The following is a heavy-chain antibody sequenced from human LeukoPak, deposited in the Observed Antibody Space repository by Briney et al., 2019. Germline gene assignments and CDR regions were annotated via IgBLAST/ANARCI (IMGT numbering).Heavy chain of an antibody. CDR2: IYYSGST. J-gene: IGHJ5*02. CDR3: ARCWRVPAAIWFDP. D-gene: IGHD2-2*01. Sequence: SETLSLTCTVSGGSISSSSYYWGWLRPAPGKGLEWIGSIYYSGSTYYNPSLKSRVTISVDTSENPLSLKLISVTPADTAVDYCARCWRVPAAIWFDPWGQGTLVTVSS. CDR1: GGSISSSSYY. V-gene: IGHV4-39*01.